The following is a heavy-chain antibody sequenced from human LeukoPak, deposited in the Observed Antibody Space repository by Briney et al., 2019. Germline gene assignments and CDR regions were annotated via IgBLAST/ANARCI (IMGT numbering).Heavy chain of an antibody. D-gene: IGHD3-10*01. V-gene: IGHV4-61*02. CDR3: ARDLRTYYYGSGSYLDAFDI. CDR1: GGSISSGSYY. CDR2: IYTSGST. Sequence: SQTLPLTCTVSGGSISSGSYYWSWIRQPAGKGLEWIGRIYTSGSTNYNPSLKSRVTISVDTSKNQFSLKLSSVTAADTAVYYCARDLRTYYYGSGSYLDAFDIWGQGTMVTVSS. J-gene: IGHJ3*02.